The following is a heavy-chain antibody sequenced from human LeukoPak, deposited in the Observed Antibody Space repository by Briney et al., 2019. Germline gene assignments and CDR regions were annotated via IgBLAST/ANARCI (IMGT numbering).Heavy chain of an antibody. D-gene: IGHD5-18*01. V-gene: IGHV3-23*01. CDR1: GFTFSGYA. J-gene: IGHJ4*02. CDR2: ISGSGGST. Sequence: GGSLRLSCAASGFTFSGYAMSWVRQAPGKGLEWVSAISGSGGSTYYADSVKGRFTISRDNSKNTLYLQMNSLRAEDTAVYYCAKSLIQLPYYFDYWGQGTLVTVSS. CDR3: AKSLIQLPYYFDY.